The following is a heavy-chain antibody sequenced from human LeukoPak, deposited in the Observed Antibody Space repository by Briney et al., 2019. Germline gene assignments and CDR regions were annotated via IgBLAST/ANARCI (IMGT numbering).Heavy chain of an antibody. V-gene: IGHV3-30-3*01. CDR3: ARASLLTGGELDY. Sequence: GRSLRLSCAASGFTFSSYAMHWVRQAPGKGLEWVAVISHDGSNKYYADSVKGRFTISRDNSKNTLYLQMNSLRAEDTAVYYCARASLLTGGELDYWGQGTLVTVSS. CDR2: ISHDGSNK. D-gene: IGHD7-27*01. J-gene: IGHJ4*02. CDR1: GFTFSSYA.